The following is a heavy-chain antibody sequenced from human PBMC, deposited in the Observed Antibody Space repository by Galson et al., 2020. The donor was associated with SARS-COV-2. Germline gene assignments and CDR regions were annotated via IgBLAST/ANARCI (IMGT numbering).Heavy chain of an antibody. CDR1: GFTFDDYA. J-gene: IGHJ4*02. CDR3: AKLGQPTYYYDSSGYADY. V-gene: IGHV3-9*01. CDR2: ISWNSGRI. D-gene: IGHD3-22*01. Sequence: GGSLRLSCAASGFTFDDYAMHWVRQAPGKGLEWVSGISWNSGRIGYADSVKGRFTISRDNAKNSLYLQMNSLRAEDTALYYCAKLGQPTYYYDSSGYADYWGQGTLVTVSS.